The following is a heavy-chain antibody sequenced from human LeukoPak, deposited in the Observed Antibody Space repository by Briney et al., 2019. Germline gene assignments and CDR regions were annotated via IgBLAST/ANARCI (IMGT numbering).Heavy chain of an antibody. Sequence: GGSLRLSCAASGFTFSSYWMSWVRQAPGKGLEWVANIKQDGSEKYYVDSVKGRFTISRDNAKNSLYLQMNSLRAEDTAVYYCAREFPRDFWSGYFPDYYYYMDVWGKGTTVTVSS. V-gene: IGHV3-7*01. J-gene: IGHJ6*03. D-gene: IGHD3-3*01. CDR3: AREFPRDFWSGYFPDYYYYMDV. CDR2: IKQDGSEK. CDR1: GFTFSSYW.